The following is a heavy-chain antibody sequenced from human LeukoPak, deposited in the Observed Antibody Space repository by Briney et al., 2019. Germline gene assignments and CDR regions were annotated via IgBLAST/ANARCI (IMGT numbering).Heavy chain of an antibody. CDR1: GYTFTGYY. J-gene: IGHJ4*02. CDR2: INPNSGGT. Sequence: ASVKVSCKASGYTFTGYYMHWVRQAPGQGLEWMRWINPNSGGTNYAQKFQGRVTMTRDTSISTAYMELSRLRSDDTAVYYCARGDSSGYYFPYYFDYWGQGTLVTVSS. V-gene: IGHV1-2*02. CDR3: ARGDSSGYYFPYYFDY. D-gene: IGHD3-22*01.